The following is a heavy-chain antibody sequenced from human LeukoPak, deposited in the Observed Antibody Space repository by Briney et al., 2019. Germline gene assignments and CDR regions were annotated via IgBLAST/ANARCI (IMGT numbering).Heavy chain of an antibody. Sequence: GGSLRLSCAASGFTVSNNYMSWVRQAPGKGLEWVSVIYIDGSTYYADSVRGRFTFSRDNPKNMVYLQMNSLRAEDTALYYCARDLRQWPSGDPWGQGTLVTVS. D-gene: IGHD6-19*01. CDR1: GFTVSNNY. CDR3: ARDLRQWPSGDP. CDR2: IYIDGST. V-gene: IGHV3-53*01. J-gene: IGHJ5*02.